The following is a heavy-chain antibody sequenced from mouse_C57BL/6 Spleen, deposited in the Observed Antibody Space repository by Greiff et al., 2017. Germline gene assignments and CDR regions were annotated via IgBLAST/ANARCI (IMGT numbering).Heavy chain of an antibody. CDR3: ARTHFYYYAMDY. CDR2: INPSNGGT. J-gene: IGHJ4*01. Sequence: VKLQQPGTELVKPGASVKLSCKASGYTFTSYWMHWVKQRPGQGLEWIGNINPSNGGTNYNEKFKSKATLTVDKSSSTAYMQLSSLTSEDSAVYYCARTHFYYYAMDYWGQGTSVTVSS. V-gene: IGHV1-53*01. CDR1: GYTFTSYW.